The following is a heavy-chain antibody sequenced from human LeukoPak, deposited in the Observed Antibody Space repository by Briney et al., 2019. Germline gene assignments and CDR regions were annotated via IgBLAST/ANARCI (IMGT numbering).Heavy chain of an antibody. CDR3: ASERPSSSWYDY. V-gene: IGHV3-7*01. CDR2: IKPDGSEK. Sequence: SGGSLRLSCAASEFTVSSQWMTWVRQAPGKGLEWVANIKPDGSEKYYAASVRGRFTISRDNAKKALYLQMNSLRAEDTAVYYCASERPSSSWYDYWGQGTLVTVSS. J-gene: IGHJ4*02. CDR1: EFTVSSQW. D-gene: IGHD6-13*01.